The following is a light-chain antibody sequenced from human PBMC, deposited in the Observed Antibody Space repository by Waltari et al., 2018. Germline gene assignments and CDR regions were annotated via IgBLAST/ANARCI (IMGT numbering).Light chain of an antibody. V-gene: IGLV3-21*04. CDR2: SDS. Sequence: SYVLTQPPSESVATGEAARITCGGDRIGSKRVHWYQQKPGQAPTLVIYSDSDRPAGIPERFSGYNSGNTATLTITRVEAGDEAEYYCQVWDGATDQVVFGGGTELTVL. CDR3: QVWDGATDQVV. CDR1: RIGSKR. J-gene: IGLJ2*01.